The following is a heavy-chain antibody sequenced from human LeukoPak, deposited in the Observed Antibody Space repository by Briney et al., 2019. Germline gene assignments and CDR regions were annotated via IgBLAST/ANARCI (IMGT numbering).Heavy chain of an antibody. J-gene: IGHJ6*03. D-gene: IGHD3-10*01. CDR2: MNHSGST. CDR1: SGSISGYY. Sequence: SETLPLTCTVSSGSISGYYWSWIRQPPGKGLEWIGEMNHSGSTNYNPSLKSRVTISVDTSKNQFSLKLSSVTAADTAVYYCARRLGRKFGERFYYYHYMDVWGKGTTVTISS. CDR3: ARRLGRKFGERFYYYHYMDV. V-gene: IGHV4-34*01.